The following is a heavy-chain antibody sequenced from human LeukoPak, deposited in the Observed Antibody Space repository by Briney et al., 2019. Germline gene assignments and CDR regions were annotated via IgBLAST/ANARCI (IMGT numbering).Heavy chain of an antibody. CDR1: GGSISSSNW. V-gene: IGHV4-4*02. CDR3: ASAYDSSGYYSIDY. J-gene: IGHJ4*02. CDR2: IYHSGST. Sequence: SETLSLTCAVSGGSISSSNWWSWVRQPPGKGLEWIGEIYHSGSTNYNPSLKSRVTISVDRSKNQFSLKLSSVTAADTAVYYCASAYDSSGYYSIDYWGQGTLVTVSS. D-gene: IGHD3-22*01.